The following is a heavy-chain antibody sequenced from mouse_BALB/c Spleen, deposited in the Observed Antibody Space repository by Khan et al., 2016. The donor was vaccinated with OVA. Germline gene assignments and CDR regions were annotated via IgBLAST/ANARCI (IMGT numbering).Heavy chain of an antibody. CDR2: LWGDGPP. J-gene: IGHJ3*01. Sequence: VQLQESGPGLVAPSQSLSITCTVSDFSLFNNVVGGFGRPPGKGRGGRGVLWGDGPPNYNPVSNSRLISNKDNSKSQVFLQLNSLQTDDTATYYCGIIYYGLAWFAYWGQGTLVTVSA. D-gene: IGHD1-2*01. CDR3: GIIYYGLAWFAY. V-gene: IGHV2-3*01. CDR1: DFSLFNNV.